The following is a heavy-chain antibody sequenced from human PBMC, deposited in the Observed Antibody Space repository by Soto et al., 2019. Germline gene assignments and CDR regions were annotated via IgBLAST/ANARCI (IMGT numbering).Heavy chain of an antibody. CDR2: IDPIGGRP. CDR1: GHIATSYY. Sequence: QMQLVQSGAEVKKPGASVRVSCKASGHIATSYYVHWVRQVPGQGLEWTGVIDPIGGRPTYAQRFQGRVTLTTDTSTSTVYMEMSSLRSEDTAVYYCARGAVGLVARGFGMDVWGQGTTVTVSS. CDR3: ARGAVGLVARGFGMDV. D-gene: IGHD3-10*01. J-gene: IGHJ6*02. V-gene: IGHV1-46*01.